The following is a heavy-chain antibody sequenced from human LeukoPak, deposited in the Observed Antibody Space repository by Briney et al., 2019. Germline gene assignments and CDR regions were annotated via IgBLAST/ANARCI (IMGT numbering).Heavy chain of an antibody. D-gene: IGHD3-10*01. J-gene: IGHJ6*03. CDR1: GFTFSSYW. V-gene: IGHV3-7*01. CDR2: IKQNGSEK. Sequence: PGGSLRLSCAASGFTFSSYWMSWVRQAPGKGLEWVANIKQNGSEKYYVDSVKGRFTISRDNAKNSLYLQMNSLRAEDTAVYYCARDRITMVRGVEAENYYYYYYMDVWAKGTTVTISS. CDR3: ARDRITMVRGVEAENYYYYYYMDV.